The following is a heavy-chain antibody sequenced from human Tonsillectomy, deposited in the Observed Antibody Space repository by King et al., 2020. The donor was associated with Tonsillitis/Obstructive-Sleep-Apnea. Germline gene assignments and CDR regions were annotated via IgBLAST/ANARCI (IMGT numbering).Heavy chain of an antibody. V-gene: IGHV3-74*01. CDR3: ARDCGSTSCFRFDP. CDR1: GFTFSSYW. Sequence: VQLVESGGGLIQPGVSLRLSCTASGFTFSSYWMHWVRQAPGKDLVWVSRISTYGSSTSYTVSVKGRFTISRDNAKKTLYLQVSSLRAEDMALYYCARDCGSTSCFRFDPRGQGTLVTVSS. CDR2: ISTYGSST. J-gene: IGHJ5*02. D-gene: IGHD2-2*01.